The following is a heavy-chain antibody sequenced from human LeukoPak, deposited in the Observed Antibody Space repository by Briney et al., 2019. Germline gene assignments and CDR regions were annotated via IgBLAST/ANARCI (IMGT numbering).Heavy chain of an antibody. J-gene: IGHJ5*02. CDR1: AFTFSLYA. Sequence: GGSLRLSCVGSAFTFSLYAMTWVRQAPGKGLEWVSAISGRGSSTYYADSVKGRFTISRDNAKNTLYLQMNSLRAEDTAVYYCARDSGNWLDPWGQGTLVTVSS. CDR2: ISGRGSST. V-gene: IGHV3-23*01. D-gene: IGHD3-10*01. CDR3: ARDSGNWLDP.